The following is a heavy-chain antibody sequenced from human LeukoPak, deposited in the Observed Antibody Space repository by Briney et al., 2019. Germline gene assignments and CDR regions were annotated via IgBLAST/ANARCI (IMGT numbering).Heavy chain of an antibody. CDR2: IWYDGSNK. CDR3: ARDAVYSSSWQYY. CDR1: GFTFSSYG. V-gene: IGHV3-33*01. Sequence: GSLRLSCAASGFTFSSYGMHWVRQAPGKGLEWVAVIWYDGSNKYYADSVKGRFTISRDNSKNTLYLQKNSLRAEDTAVYYCARDAVYSSSWQYYWGQGTTVTVSS. D-gene: IGHD6-13*01. J-gene: IGHJ6*02.